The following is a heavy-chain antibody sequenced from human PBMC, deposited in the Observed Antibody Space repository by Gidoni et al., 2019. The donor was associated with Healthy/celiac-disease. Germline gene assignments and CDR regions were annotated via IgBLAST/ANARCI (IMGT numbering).Heavy chain of an antibody. CDR3: ARAAADDYYYYGMDV. CDR1: GFTFSSYD. D-gene: IGHD6-13*01. J-gene: IGHJ6*02. CDR2: IGTAGDT. Sequence: EVQLVESGGGLVQPGGSLRLSCAASGFTFSSYDMHWVRQATGKGLEWVSAIGTAGDTYYPGSVKGRFTISRENAKNSLYLQMNSLRAGDTAVYYCARAAADDYYYYGMDVWGQGTTVTVSS. V-gene: IGHV3-13*01.